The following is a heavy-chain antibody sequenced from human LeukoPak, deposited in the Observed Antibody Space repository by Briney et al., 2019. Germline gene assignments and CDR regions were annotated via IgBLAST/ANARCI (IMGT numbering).Heavy chain of an antibody. CDR2: MWHDGSNK. J-gene: IGHJ4*02. CDR3: AGSYYNVFDY. D-gene: IGHD3-10*01. V-gene: IGHV3-33*01. Sequence: GGSLRLSCAASGFSFSTYGMHWVRQAPGKGLEWVTVMWHDGSNKYYADSVKGRFTISRDNSKNMLYLQMNSLRAEDTAVYYCAGSYYNVFDYWGQGTLVTVSS. CDR1: GFSFSTYG.